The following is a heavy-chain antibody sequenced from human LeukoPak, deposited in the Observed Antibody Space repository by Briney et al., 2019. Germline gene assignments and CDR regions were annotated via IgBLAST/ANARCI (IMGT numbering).Heavy chain of an antibody. Sequence: GASLQISCRSSGYSFINYYIGWVRQVPGKGLEWMGVIYPGGSDTTYSPSFQGQVTISADKSISTAYLQWSSLKASDTAMYYCARHPIVVVADYYYYYMDVWGKGTTVTVSS. CDR2: IYPGGSDT. D-gene: IGHD2-15*01. CDR1: GYSFINYY. CDR3: ARHPIVVVADYYYYYMDV. V-gene: IGHV5-51*01. J-gene: IGHJ6*03.